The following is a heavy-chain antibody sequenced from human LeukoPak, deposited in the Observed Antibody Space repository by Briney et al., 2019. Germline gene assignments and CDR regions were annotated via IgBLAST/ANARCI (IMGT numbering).Heavy chain of an antibody. CDR1: GGSFSGYY. D-gene: IGHD3-10*01. Sequence: SETLSLTCAVYGGSFSGYYWSWIRQPPGKGLEWIGEINHSGSTNYNPSLKSRVTISVDTPKNQFSLKLSSVTAADTAVYYCAREDGDGGSGYWGQGTLVTVSS. J-gene: IGHJ4*02. V-gene: IGHV4-34*01. CDR3: AREDGDGGSGY. CDR2: INHSGST.